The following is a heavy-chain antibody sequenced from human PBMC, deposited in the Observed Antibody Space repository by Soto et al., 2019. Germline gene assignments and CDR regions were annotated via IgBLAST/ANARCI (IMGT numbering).Heavy chain of an antibody. Sequence: GGSLRLSRAASGFTFSSYAMHWVRQAPGKGLEWVAVISYDGSNKNHADTVKGRFTISRDNSKNTLYLQMNSLRAEDTAVYYCARGYDFWSGYYYPYGMDVWGQGTTVTVSS. CDR1: GFTFSSYA. V-gene: IGHV3-30-3*01. CDR2: ISYDGSNK. D-gene: IGHD3-3*01. J-gene: IGHJ6*02. CDR3: ARGYDFWSGYYYPYGMDV.